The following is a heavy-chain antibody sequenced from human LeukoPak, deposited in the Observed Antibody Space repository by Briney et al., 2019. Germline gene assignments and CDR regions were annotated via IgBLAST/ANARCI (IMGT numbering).Heavy chain of an antibody. J-gene: IGHJ4*02. Sequence: GASVKVSCKASGYTFISYGISWVRQAPGQGLEWMGWISAYNGNTNYAQKLQGRVTMTTDTSTSTAYMELRSLRSDDTAVYYCARDRYIYDFWSGYYSNWGQGTLVTVSS. V-gene: IGHV1-18*01. CDR2: ISAYNGNT. D-gene: IGHD3-3*01. CDR1: GYTFISYG. CDR3: ARDRYIYDFWSGYYSN.